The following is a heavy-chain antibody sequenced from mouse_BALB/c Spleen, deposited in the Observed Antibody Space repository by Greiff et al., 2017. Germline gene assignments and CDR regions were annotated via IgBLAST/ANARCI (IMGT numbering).Heavy chain of an antibody. Sequence: QVQLKESGAELMKPGASVKISCKATGYTFSSYWIEWVKQRPGHGLEWIGEILPGSGSTNYNEKFKGKATFTADTSSNTAYMQLSSLTSEDSAVYYWAPHYYGSSYVWFAYWGQGTLVTVSA. J-gene: IGHJ3*01. CDR3: APHYYGSSYVWFAY. D-gene: IGHD1-1*01. CDR2: ILPGSGST. V-gene: IGHV1-9*01. CDR1: GYTFSSYW.